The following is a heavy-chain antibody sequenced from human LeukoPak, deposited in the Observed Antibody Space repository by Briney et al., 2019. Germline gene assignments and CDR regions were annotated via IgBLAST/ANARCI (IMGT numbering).Heavy chain of an antibody. CDR2: IYYSGST. V-gene: IGHV4-39*01. CDR1: GGSISSSSYY. D-gene: IGHD3-3*01. Sequence: SETLSLTCTVSGGSISSSSYYWGWIRQPPGKGLEWIGSIYYSGSTYYNPSLKSRVTISVDTSKNQFSLKLSSVTAADTAVYYCARPIATVLRFLDWRRGVDAFDIWGQGTMVTVSS. CDR3: ARPIATVLRFLDWRRGVDAFDI. J-gene: IGHJ3*02.